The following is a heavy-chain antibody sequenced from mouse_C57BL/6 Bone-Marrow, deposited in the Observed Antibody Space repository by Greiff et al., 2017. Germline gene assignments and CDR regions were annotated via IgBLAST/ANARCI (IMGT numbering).Heavy chain of an antibody. J-gene: IGHJ4*01. D-gene: IGHD1-1*01. CDR1: GFTFSSYG. CDR3: ARPTTVDAMDY. CDR2: ISSGGSYT. V-gene: IGHV5-6*01. Sequence: EVKLVESGGDLVKPGGSLKLSCAASGFTFSSYGMSWVRQTPDKRLEWVATISSGGSYTYYPDSVKGRFTISRDNAKNTLYLQMSSLKSEDTAMYYCARPTTVDAMDYWGQGTSVTVSS.